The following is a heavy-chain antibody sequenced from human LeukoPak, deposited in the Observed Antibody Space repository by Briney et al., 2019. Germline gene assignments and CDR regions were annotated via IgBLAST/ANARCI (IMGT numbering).Heavy chain of an antibody. J-gene: IGHJ6*03. CDR2: ISSASTTI. V-gene: IGHV3-48*01. CDR3: ARDSDYYYMDV. CDR1: GFTFSTYS. D-gene: IGHD3-10*01. Sequence: PGGSLRLSCAASGFTFSTYSMNWVRQAPGKGLEWASYISSASTTINYADSVKGRFTISRDNAKNSLYLQVNSLRAEDTAVYYCARDSDYYYMDVWGKGTTVTVSS.